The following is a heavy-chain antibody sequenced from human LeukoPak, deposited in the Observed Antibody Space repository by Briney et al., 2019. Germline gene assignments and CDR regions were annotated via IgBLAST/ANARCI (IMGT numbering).Heavy chain of an antibody. D-gene: IGHD6-6*01. V-gene: IGHV4-4*07. CDR2: IYTSGGT. CDR3: ASTTDSSSSVDHFDY. J-gene: IGHJ4*02. CDR1: GGSISSYY. Sequence: SETLSLTCTVSGGSISSYYWSWIRQPAGKGLEWIGRIYTSGGTNYNPSLKSRVTMSVDTSKNQFSLKLSSVTAADTAVYYCASTTDSSSSVDHFDYWGQRTLVTVSS.